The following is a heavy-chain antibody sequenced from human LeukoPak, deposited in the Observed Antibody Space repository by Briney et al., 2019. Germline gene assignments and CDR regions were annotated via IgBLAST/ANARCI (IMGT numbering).Heavy chain of an antibody. CDR3: AGSYYDILTGGSGFDY. D-gene: IGHD3-9*01. CDR1: GFTFSSYE. V-gene: IGHV3-20*04. Sequence: GGSLRLSCAASGFTFSSYEMNWVRQAPGKGLEWVSGINWNGGSTGYADSVKGRFTISRDNAKNSLYLQMNSLRAEDTALYYCAGSYYDILTGGSGFDYWGQGTLVTVSS. J-gene: IGHJ4*02. CDR2: INWNGGST.